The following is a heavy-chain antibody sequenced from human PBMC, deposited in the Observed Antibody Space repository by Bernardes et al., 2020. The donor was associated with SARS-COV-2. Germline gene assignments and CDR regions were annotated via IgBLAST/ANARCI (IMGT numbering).Heavy chain of an antibody. CDR3: ARDPGLFFTGSFYS. CDR2: VYHIGST. V-gene: IGHV4-59*01. Sequence: SLTCTVSGGSITNSYWSWIRQPPGKGLEWIGYVYHIGSTSYNPSLKSRVTISRDTSNSQISLRLRSVTAADTALYYCARDPGLFFTGSFYSWGQGMLVTVSS. J-gene: IGHJ4*02. CDR1: GGSITNSY.